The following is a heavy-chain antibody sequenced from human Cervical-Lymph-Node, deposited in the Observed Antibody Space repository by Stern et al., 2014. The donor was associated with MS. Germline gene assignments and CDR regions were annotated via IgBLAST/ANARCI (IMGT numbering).Heavy chain of an antibody. CDR2: IRSKAHNYAT. Sequence: EVQLVESGGGLVQPGGSLKLSCAASGFTFSASVVHWVRQAPGKGLEWVGRIRSKAHNYATTYAASMKGRFTISRDDSNNTAYLHLNSLKTEDTAVYYCTPASAIWGQGTMVTVSS. J-gene: IGHJ3*02. CDR1: GFTFSASV. V-gene: IGHV3-73*01. CDR3: TPASAI.